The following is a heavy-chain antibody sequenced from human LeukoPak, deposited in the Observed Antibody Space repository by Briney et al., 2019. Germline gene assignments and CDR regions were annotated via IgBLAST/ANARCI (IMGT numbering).Heavy chain of an antibody. CDR1: GFTFSIYW. Sequence: GGSLRLSCAASGFTFSIYWMDWVRQAPGKGLEWVANIKQDGSEKYYVDSVQGRFTISRDNAKNSLYLQMNSLRAEDTAVYYCASGSYGSGFYYFYYMDVWGKGTTVTVSS. J-gene: IGHJ6*03. CDR2: IKQDGSEK. D-gene: IGHD3-10*01. CDR3: ASGSYGSGFYYFYYMDV. V-gene: IGHV3-7*01.